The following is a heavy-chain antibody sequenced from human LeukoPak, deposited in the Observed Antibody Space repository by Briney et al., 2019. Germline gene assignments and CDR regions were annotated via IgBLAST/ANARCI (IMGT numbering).Heavy chain of an antibody. Sequence: GGSLRLSCAASGFTVSSNYMSWVRQAPGKGLEWVSVIYSGGSTYYADSVKGRFTISRDNSKNTLYLQMNSLRAEDTAVYYCAKKCPGEGGSCYETGGQGTLVTVSS. D-gene: IGHD2-15*01. CDR1: GFTVSSNY. J-gene: IGHJ4*02. CDR3: AKKCPGEGGSCYET. V-gene: IGHV3-53*01. CDR2: IYSGGST.